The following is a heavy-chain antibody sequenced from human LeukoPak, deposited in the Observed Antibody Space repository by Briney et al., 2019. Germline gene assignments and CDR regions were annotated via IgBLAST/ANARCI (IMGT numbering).Heavy chain of an antibody. CDR2: SATTKPNSCTT. CDR1: GFSITDHH. V-gene: IGHV3-72*01. CDR3: VRVVPTGSGWYHFDN. Sequence: TGGSLRLSCAGAGFSITDHHMDWVRQAPGKGLEWIGRSATTKPNSCTTQYAASVRGRFTISRDDSQNSLYLHLNSLKTEDTAVYYCVRVVPTGSGWYHFDNWGLGTLVTVSS. J-gene: IGHJ4*02. D-gene: IGHD6-13*01.